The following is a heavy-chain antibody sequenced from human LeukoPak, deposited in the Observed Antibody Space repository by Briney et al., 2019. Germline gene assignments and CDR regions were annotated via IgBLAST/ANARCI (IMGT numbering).Heavy chain of an antibody. CDR3: ANARWYLDY. Sequence: GGSLRLSCAASGFTFSSYAMSWVRQAPGKGLEWVSGISDSGDGTYYADSVKGRFTISIDNSKNTLYLQMNSLRAEDTAVYYCANARWYLDYWGQGTLVTVSS. CDR2: ISDSGDGT. CDR1: GFTFSSYA. J-gene: IGHJ4*02. V-gene: IGHV3-23*01. D-gene: IGHD4-23*01.